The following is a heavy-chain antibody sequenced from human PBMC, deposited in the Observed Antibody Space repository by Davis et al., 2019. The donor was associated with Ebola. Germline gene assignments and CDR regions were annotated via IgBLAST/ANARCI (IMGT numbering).Heavy chain of an antibody. Sequence: ASVKVSCKASGYTFTSYGISWVRQAPGQGLEWMGWISAYNGNTNYAQKLQGRVTMTTDTSTSTAYMELRSLRSDDTAVYYCARDDTSSSSWYVPLYYYGMDVWGQGTTVTVSS. CDR3: ARDDTSSSSWYVPLYYYGMDV. CDR1: GYTFTSYG. J-gene: IGHJ6*02. CDR2: ISAYNGNT. V-gene: IGHV1-18*01. D-gene: IGHD6-13*01.